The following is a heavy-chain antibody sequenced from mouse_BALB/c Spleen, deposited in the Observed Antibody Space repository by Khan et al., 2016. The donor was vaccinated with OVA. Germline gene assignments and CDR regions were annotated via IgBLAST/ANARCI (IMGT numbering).Heavy chain of an antibody. J-gene: IGHJ4*01. V-gene: IGHV9-4*02. CDR1: GYTFTTAG. D-gene: IGHD2-14*01. CDR3: ARGGAAFYRNDGGAMDY. Sequence: QIQLVQSGPELKKPGETVRISCKASGYTFTTAGMQWVQKMPGKGLKWIGWINTHSGVPKYAEDFKGRFAFSLETSASTVYLQITNHKNEDTATYFCARGGAAFYRNDGGAMDYWGQGTSVTVSS. CDR2: INTHSGVP.